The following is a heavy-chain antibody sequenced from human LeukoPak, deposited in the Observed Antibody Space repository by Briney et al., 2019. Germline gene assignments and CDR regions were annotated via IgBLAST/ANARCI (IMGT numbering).Heavy chain of an antibody. CDR3: ARGGAYSYETYLDY. CDR2: ISYDGSNK. J-gene: IGHJ4*02. Sequence: GRSLRLSCAASGFTFSSYAMHWVRQAPGKGLEWVAVISYDGSNKYYADSVKGRFTISRDNSKNTLYLQMNSLRAEETAVYYCARGGAYSYETYLDYWGQGTLVTVSS. CDR1: GFTFSSYA. V-gene: IGHV3-30-3*01. D-gene: IGHD5-18*01.